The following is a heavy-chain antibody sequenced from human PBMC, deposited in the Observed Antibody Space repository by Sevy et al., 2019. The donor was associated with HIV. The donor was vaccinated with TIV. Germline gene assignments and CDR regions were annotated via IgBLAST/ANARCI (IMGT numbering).Heavy chain of an antibody. CDR1: GVSISGYY. D-gene: IGHD3-16*02. CDR3: ARTPVIMITSGGVIALRQFDF. CDR2: IYYSGST. J-gene: IGHJ4*02. Sequence: SETLSLTCTVSGVSISGYYWSWIRQPPGKGLEWIGYIYYSGSTNYNPSLKNRVTMSVDTSKNQFSLKMSSVTAADTAVYYCARTPVIMITSGGVIALRQFDFWGQGTLVTVSS. V-gene: IGHV4-59*01.